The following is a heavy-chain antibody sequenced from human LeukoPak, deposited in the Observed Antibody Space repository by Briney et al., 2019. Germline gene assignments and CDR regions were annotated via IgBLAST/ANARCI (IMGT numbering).Heavy chain of an antibody. CDR2: FDPEDGET. D-gene: IGHD3-10*01. Sequence: ASVKVSCKVSGYTLTELSMHWVRQAPGKGLEWMGGFDPEDGETIYAQKFQGRVTMTEDTSTDTAYMELSSLRSEDTAVYYCATALPTGGSGGDAFDIWGRGTMVTVSS. V-gene: IGHV1-24*01. CDR1: GYTLTELS. CDR3: ATALPTGGSGGDAFDI. J-gene: IGHJ3*02.